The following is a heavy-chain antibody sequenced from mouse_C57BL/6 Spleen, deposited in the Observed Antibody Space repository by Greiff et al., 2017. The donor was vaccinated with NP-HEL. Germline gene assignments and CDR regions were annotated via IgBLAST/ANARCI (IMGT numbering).Heavy chain of an antibody. V-gene: IGHV5-4*01. D-gene: IGHD2-3*01. CDR2: ISDGGSYT. J-gene: IGHJ1*03. Sequence: VQLQQSGGGLVKPGGSLKLSCAASGFTFSSYAMSWVRQTPEKRLEWVATISDGGSYTYYPDNVKGRFTISRDNAKNNLYLQMSHLKSEDTAMYYCAREGWLLRCFDVWGTGTTVTVSS. CDR3: AREGWLLRCFDV. CDR1: GFTFSSYA.